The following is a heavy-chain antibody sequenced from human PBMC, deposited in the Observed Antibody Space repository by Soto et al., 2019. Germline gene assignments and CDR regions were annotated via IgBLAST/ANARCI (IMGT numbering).Heavy chain of an antibody. CDR3: TTDSRFLEWSSYYYGMDV. J-gene: IGHJ6*02. V-gene: IGHV3-15*01. CDR1: GFSFTNAW. CDR2: IKSKTHGGTI. Sequence: LRLSCAASGFSFTNAWMSWVRQAPGKGLEWVGRIKSKTHGGTIDFATPVKGRFTISRDDSKNTLYLQMNSLKTEDTAVYYCTTDSRFLEWSSYYYGMDVWGQGTTVTVSS. D-gene: IGHD3-3*01.